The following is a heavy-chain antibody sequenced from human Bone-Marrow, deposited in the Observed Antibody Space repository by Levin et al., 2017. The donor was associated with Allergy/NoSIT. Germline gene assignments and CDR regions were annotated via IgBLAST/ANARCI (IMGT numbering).Heavy chain of an antibody. CDR1: GYSISSGYY. Sequence: GSLRLSCAVSGYSISSGYYWGWIRQPPGKGLEWIGSIYHTGSTYYNPSLKSRVTISVDTSKNQFSLKLRSVTAADTAVYYCARDYGDYRYYFEYWGQGTLVTVSS. V-gene: IGHV4-38-2*02. CDR3: ARDYGDYRYYFEY. J-gene: IGHJ4*02. CDR2: IYHTGST. D-gene: IGHD4-17*01.